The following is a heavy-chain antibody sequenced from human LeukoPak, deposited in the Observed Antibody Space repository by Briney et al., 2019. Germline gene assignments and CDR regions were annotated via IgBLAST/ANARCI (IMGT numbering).Heavy chain of an antibody. V-gene: IGHV3-53*01. CDR3: ARDINHAFDI. J-gene: IGHJ3*02. Sequence: PGGSLRLSCAASGFTVSSNYMSWVRQAPGKGLEWVSVIYSGASTYYADSVKGRFTISRDNSKNTLYLQMNSLRAEDTAVYYCARDINHAFDIWGQGTMVTVSS. D-gene: IGHD3-10*01. CDR1: GFTVSSNY. CDR2: IYSGAST.